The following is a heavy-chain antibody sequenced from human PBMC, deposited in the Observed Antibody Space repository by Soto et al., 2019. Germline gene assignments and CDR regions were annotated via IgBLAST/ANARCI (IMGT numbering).Heavy chain of an antibody. Sequence: SVKVSCKASGGTFSSYAISWVRQAPGQGLEWMGGIIPIFGTANYAQKFQGRVTITADESTSTAYMELSSLRSEDTAVYYCARASRDKGSGSLYFDYWGQGTLVTVSS. CDR3: ARASRDKGSGSLYFDY. D-gene: IGHD6-19*01. CDR2: IIPIFGTA. CDR1: GGTFSSYA. V-gene: IGHV1-69*13. J-gene: IGHJ4*02.